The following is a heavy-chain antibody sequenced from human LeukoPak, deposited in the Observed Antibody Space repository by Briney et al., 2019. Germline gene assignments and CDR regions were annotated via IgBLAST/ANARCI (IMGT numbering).Heavy chain of an antibody. CDR3: AKDPRNSGYSYGYSSH. D-gene: IGHD5-18*01. J-gene: IGHJ4*02. Sequence: GGSLRLSCAASGFTFSSYAMSWVRQAPGKGLEWGSAISGSGGSTYYADSVKGRFTISRDNSKNTLYLQMNSLRAEDTAVYYCAKDPRNSGYSYGYSSHWGQGTLVTVSS. V-gene: IGHV3-23*01. CDR1: GFTFSSYA. CDR2: ISGSGGST.